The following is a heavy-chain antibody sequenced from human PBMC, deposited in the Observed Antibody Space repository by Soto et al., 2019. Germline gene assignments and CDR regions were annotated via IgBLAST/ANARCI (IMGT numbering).Heavy chain of an antibody. V-gene: IGHV1-18*01. Sequence: ASVKVSCKASGGTFSSYAISWVRQAPGEGLEWMGGISAYNGNTNYAQKLQGRVTMTTDTSTSTAYMELRSLRSDDTAVYYCARTLAAGTPHKEFDYWGQGTLVTVSS. CDR3: ARTLAAGTPHKEFDY. D-gene: IGHD6-13*01. CDR1: GGTFSSYA. J-gene: IGHJ4*02. CDR2: ISAYNGNT.